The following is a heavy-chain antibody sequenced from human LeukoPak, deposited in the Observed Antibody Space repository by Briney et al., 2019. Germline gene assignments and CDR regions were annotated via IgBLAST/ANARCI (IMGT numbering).Heavy chain of an antibody. J-gene: IGHJ4*02. V-gene: IGHV3-30*02. Sequence: PGGSLRLSCAASGFTFSSYGMHWVRQAPGKGLEWVAFIRYDGSNKYYADSVKGRFTISRDNSKNTLYLQMNSLGAEDTAVYYCAKVNLRYFDWLLSGDWGQGTLVTLSS. CDR2: IRYDGSNK. D-gene: IGHD3-9*01. CDR1: GFTFSSYG. CDR3: AKVNLRYFDWLLSGD.